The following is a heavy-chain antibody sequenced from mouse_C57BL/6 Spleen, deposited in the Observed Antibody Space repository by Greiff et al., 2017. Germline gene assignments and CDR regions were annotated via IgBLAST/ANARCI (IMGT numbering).Heavy chain of an antibody. CDR2: INPSNGGT. Sequence: QVHVKQPGTELVKPGASVKLSCKASGYTFTSYWMHWVKQRPGQGLEWIGNINPSNGGTNYNEKFKSKATLTVDKSSSTAYMQLSSLTSEDSAVYYCVYYYGSPYWYVDVWGTGTTVTVSS. D-gene: IGHD1-1*01. CDR3: VYYYGSPYWYVDV. CDR1: GYTFTSYW. V-gene: IGHV1-53*01. J-gene: IGHJ1*03.